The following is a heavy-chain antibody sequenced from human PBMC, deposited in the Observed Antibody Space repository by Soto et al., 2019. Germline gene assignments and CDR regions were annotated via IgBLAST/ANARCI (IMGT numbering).Heavy chain of an antibody. D-gene: IGHD3-3*01. CDR1: GFTFSSYG. Sequence: QVQLVESGGGVVQPGRSLRLSCAASGFTFSSYGMHWVRQAPGKGLEWVAVISYDGSNKYYADSVKGRFTISRDNSKNTLYLQMNSLRAEDTGVYYCAKADRGPYYDFWSGLPYYYYGMDVWGQGTTVTVSS. CDR3: AKADRGPYYDFWSGLPYYYYGMDV. CDR2: ISYDGSNK. J-gene: IGHJ6*02. V-gene: IGHV3-30*18.